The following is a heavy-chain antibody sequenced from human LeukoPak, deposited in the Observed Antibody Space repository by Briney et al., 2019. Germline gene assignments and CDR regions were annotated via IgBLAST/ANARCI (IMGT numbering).Heavy chain of an antibody. Sequence: GGSLRLSCAASGFTFTTYTMNWVRQAPGKGLEWVSTFSGSGGSTKFADSVKGRFTISRDNAKNTLYLQMNSLRAEDTAVYYCARGVAVAGRYYYYMDVWGKGTTVTISS. CDR2: FSGSGGST. V-gene: IGHV3-23*01. CDR3: ARGVAVAGRYYYYMDV. J-gene: IGHJ6*03. D-gene: IGHD6-19*01. CDR1: GFTFTTYT.